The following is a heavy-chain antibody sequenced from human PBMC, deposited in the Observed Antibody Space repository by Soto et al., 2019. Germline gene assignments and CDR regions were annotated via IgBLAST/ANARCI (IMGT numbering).Heavy chain of an antibody. CDR3: ARDPYHVLMVNAPNLYGMDV. D-gene: IGHD2-8*01. CDR2: ISTYNGNT. V-gene: IGHV1-18*01. J-gene: IGHJ6*02. CDR1: GYTFTTYD. Sequence: QVQLVQSGAEVKKPGASVKVSCKASGYTFTTYDISWVRQALGQGLEWMGRISTYNGNTNYPQSLQGRLTMTTDTSTTTAYMELRSLRSHDTAVYYCARDPYHVLMVNAPNLYGMDVWGQGTTVTVSS.